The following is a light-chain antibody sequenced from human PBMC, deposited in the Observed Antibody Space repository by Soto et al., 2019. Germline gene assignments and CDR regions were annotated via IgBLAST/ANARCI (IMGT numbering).Light chain of an antibody. CDR1: SSNIGSNT. CDR3: VAWDDSLNGYV. Sequence: QSVLTQPPSASGTPGQRVTISCSGSSSNIGSNTVNWYQQLPGTAPKLLIYSNNQRPSGVPDRFSGSKSGTSASLAISGLQSEAEADYYCVAWDDSLNGYVFGTGTKVTVL. J-gene: IGLJ1*01. V-gene: IGLV1-44*01. CDR2: SNN.